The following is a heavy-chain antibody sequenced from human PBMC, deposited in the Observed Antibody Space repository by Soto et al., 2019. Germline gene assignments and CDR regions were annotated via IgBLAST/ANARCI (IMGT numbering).Heavy chain of an antibody. CDR3: ATAMYYYGSGSYPGRRYNWLDP. CDR2: FDPEDGET. V-gene: IGHV1-24*01. CDR1: GYPLTELC. Sequence: ASLKVSCKVSGYPLTELCIHWVRQAPGKGLEWMGGFDPEDGETIYAQKFQGRVTMTEDTSTDTAYMELSSLRSEDTAVYYCATAMYYYGSGSYPGRRYNWLDPWGQGTLVTVSS. J-gene: IGHJ5*02. D-gene: IGHD3-10*01.